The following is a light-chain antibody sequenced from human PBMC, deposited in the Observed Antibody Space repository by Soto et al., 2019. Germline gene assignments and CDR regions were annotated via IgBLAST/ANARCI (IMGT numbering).Light chain of an antibody. CDR3: KQYKKWPRT. J-gene: IGKJ1*01. CDR2: DAS. V-gene: IGKV3-15*01. Sequence: EIVMTQSPATLSVSPGERATLSCRASQSVSSNFAWYQQKPGQAPRLLIYDASTRATGIQARFSGSGSGTEFTLTIRSLQSEDFAVYYCKQYKKWPRTFGHGTKVDIK. CDR1: QSVSSN.